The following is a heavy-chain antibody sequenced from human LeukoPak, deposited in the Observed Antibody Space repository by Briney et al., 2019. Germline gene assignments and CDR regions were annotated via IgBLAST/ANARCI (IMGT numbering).Heavy chain of an antibody. D-gene: IGHD6-13*01. Sequence: GRSLRLSCAASGFTFSSYGMHWVRQAPGKGLEWVAVISYDGSNKYYADSVKGRFTISRDNSKNTLYLQMNSLRAEDTAVYYCAKDFADRIAATEHAFDIWGQGTMVTVSS. CDR2: ISYDGSNK. CDR1: GFTFSSYG. J-gene: IGHJ3*02. V-gene: IGHV3-30*18. CDR3: AKDFADRIAATEHAFDI.